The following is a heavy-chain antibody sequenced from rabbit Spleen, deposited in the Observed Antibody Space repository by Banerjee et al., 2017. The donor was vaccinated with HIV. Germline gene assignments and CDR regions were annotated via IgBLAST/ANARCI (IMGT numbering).Heavy chain of an antibody. Sequence: ICWVRQAPGKGLEWIACIDSTYSATWAKGRFTCSKTSSTTVTLQMTSLTVADTATYFCARDTGSSFSSYGMDLWGQGTLVTVS. CDR3: ARDTGSSFSSYGMDL. D-gene: IGHD8-1*01. CDR2: IDST. J-gene: IGHJ6*01. V-gene: IGHV1S45*01.